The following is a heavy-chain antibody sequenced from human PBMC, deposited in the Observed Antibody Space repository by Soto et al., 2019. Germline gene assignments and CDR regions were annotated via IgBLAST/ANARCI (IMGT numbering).Heavy chain of an antibody. J-gene: IGHJ6*03. V-gene: IGHV4-34*01. CDR1: GGSFSGYY. CDR3: ARGWGDLRFLEWSYIKPYYYYMDV. CDR2: INHSGST. D-gene: IGHD3-3*01. Sequence: SETLSLTCAVYGGSFSGYYWSWIRQPPGKGLEWIGEINHSGSTNYNPSLKSRVTISVDTSKNQFSLKLSSVTAADTAVYYCARGWGDLRFLEWSYIKPYYYYMDVWGKGTTVTVSS.